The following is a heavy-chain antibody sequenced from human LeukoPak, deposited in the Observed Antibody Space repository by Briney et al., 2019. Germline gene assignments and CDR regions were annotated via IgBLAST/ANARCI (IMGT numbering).Heavy chain of an antibody. V-gene: IGHV3-23*01. CDR3: AKVPSPVGATHFFDY. D-gene: IGHD1-26*01. Sequence: PGGSLRLSCAASGVTFSSYAMSWVRQAPGKGLEWVSAISGSGGNTYYADSVKGRFTISRDNSKNTLYLQMNSLRAQDTAVYYCAKVPSPVGATHFFDYWGQGTLVTVSS. J-gene: IGHJ4*02. CDR1: GVTFSSYA. CDR2: ISGSGGNT.